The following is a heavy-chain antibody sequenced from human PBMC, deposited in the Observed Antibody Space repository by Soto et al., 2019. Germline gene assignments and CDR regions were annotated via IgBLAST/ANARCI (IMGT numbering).Heavy chain of an antibody. CDR1: GFTFSGYS. CDR2: TSSDGGTK. Sequence: GGSLRLSCATSGFTFSGYSMHWFRQAPGKGLEWVAVTSSDGGTKFYADSVKGRFTVSRDNSKNTLYLQMNSLRAEDTAVYYCASENYYDTSGPVYWGQGTLVTVSS. J-gene: IGHJ4*02. V-gene: IGHV3-30-3*01. D-gene: IGHD3-22*01. CDR3: ASENYYDTSGPVY.